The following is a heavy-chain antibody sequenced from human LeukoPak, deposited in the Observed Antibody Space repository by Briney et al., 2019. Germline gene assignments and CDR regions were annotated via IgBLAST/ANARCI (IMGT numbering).Heavy chain of an antibody. V-gene: IGHV3-30-3*01. Sequence: GGSLRLSCAASGFTFSSYAMHWVRQAPGKGLEWVAAISYGGSNNYYADSLKGRFTISRDNSKNTLYLQMNSLRAEDTAVYYCARETTRRLDYWGQGTLVTVSS. CDR2: ISYGGSNN. J-gene: IGHJ4*02. CDR1: GFTFSSYA. D-gene: IGHD1-7*01. CDR3: ARETTRRLDY.